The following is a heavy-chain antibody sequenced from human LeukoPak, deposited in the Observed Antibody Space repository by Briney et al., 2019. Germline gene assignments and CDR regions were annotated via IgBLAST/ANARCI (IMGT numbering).Heavy chain of an antibody. CDR2: ISYDGSNK. CDR3: ATRGRTGPRDY. J-gene: IGHJ4*02. V-gene: IGHV3-30*04. D-gene: IGHD2-8*02. Sequence: TGGSLRLSCAASGFTFSSYAMHWVRQAPGKGLEWVAVISYDGSNKYYADSVKGRFTVSRDNAKNSVYLQMNSLRAEDTAVYYCATRGRTGPRDYWGQGTLVTASS. CDR1: GFTFSSYA.